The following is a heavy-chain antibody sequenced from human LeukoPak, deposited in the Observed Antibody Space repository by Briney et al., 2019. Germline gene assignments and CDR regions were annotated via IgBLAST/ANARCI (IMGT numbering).Heavy chain of an antibody. V-gene: IGHV4-34*10. CDR3: VTNRDTDYALGY. CDR2: VYHSGNT. Sequence: PSETLSLTCAVYGGSFSGYYWGWIRQPPGKGLECIGTVYHSGNTYYNPSLKSRVTMSVDWSKKQFSLNLTSVTAADTAVYYCVTNRDTDYALGYWGQGSLVTVSS. J-gene: IGHJ4*02. CDR1: GGSFSGYY. D-gene: IGHD4-17*01.